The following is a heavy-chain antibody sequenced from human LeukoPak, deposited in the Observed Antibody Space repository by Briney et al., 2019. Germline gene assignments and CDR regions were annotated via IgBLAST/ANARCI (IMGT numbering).Heavy chain of an antibody. J-gene: IGHJ4*02. CDR1: GYTFTGYY. Sequence: ASVRVSCKASGYTFTGYYMHWVRQAPGQGLEWMGWINPNSGGTNYAQKFQGRVTMTRDTSISTAYMELSRLRSDDTAVYYCARHSHSGYDFSYWDQGTLVPVSS. V-gene: IGHV1-2*02. CDR2: INPNSGGT. CDR3: ARHSHSGYDFSY. D-gene: IGHD5-12*01.